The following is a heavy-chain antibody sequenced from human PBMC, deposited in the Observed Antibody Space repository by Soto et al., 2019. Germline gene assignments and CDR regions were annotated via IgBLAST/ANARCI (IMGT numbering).Heavy chain of an antibody. CDR1: GGSISSYY. CDR2: IYYSGST. J-gene: IGHJ2*01. D-gene: IGHD4-17*01. V-gene: IGHV4-59*01. Sequence: QVQLQESGPGLVKPSETLSLTCTVSGGSISSYYWSWIRQPPGKGLEWIGYIYYSGSTNYNPSLTGRVTIAVDTSKNQFSLKLSSVTAADTAVYYCARVAVKTYWYFDLWGRGTLVTVSS. CDR3: ARVAVKTYWYFDL.